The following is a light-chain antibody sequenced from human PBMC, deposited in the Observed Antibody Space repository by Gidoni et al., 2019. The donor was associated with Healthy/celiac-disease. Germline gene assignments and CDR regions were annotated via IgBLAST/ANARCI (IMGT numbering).Light chain of an antibody. CDR2: DVS. Sequence: QSALTPPASVSVSPRQSLTISCTGTSSDVGGYNYVSWYQQHPGKAPKLMIYDVSNRPSGVSNRFSGSKSGNTASLTISGLQAEDEADYYCSSYTSSSTYVFGTGTKVTVL. CDR1: SSDVGGYNY. V-gene: IGLV2-14*03. CDR3: SSYTSSSTYV. J-gene: IGLJ1*01.